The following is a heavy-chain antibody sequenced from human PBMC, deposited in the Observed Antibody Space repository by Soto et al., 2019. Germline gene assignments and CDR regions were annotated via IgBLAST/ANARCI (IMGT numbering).Heavy chain of an antibody. CDR2: AYYRSQWYY. J-gene: IGHJ6*02. Sequence: QVQLQQSGPGLVKPSQTLSLTCAISGDSVSSNSAAWNWIRQSPSRGLEWLGRAYYRSQWYYDCAVLLRSRITVIPDPSNNQFSLQLSSVTPEDTAVYFCTKQKGDSRTYNGMDVWGQGTTVIVSS. CDR3: TKQKGDSRTYNGMDV. V-gene: IGHV6-1*01. D-gene: IGHD2-21*02. CDR1: GDSVSSNSAA.